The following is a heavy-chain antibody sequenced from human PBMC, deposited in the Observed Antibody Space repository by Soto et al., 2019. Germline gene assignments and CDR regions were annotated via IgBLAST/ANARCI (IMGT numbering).Heavy chain of an antibody. D-gene: IGHD1-26*01. Sequence: SETLSLTCTVSGASMSSGGYYWTWIRQSPGKGLEWIGYIYYSGSTYYNPSLESRVAISLDTSRSQFSLTLHSVTPEDAAVYYCVRLIGNSWLDFWGQGTLVTVSS. CDR3: VRLIGNSWLDF. J-gene: IGHJ5*01. CDR1: GASMSSGGYY. CDR2: IYYSGST. V-gene: IGHV4-31*03.